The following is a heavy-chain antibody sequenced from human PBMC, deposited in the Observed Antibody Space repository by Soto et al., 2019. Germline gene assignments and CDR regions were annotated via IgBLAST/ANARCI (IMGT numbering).Heavy chain of an antibody. CDR2: NYYGGST. CDR3: ASGSTVINTLDF. J-gene: IGHJ4*02. D-gene: IGHD4-17*01. Sequence: QVQLQESGPGLVKPSQTLSLTCTVSGGSITSGDYYWSWIRQPPGKGLEWVGYNYYGGSTYYNPSLESRINISLDTAKNQFSLELTSVTAADTAVYYCASGSTVINTLDFWGQGTLVTVSS. V-gene: IGHV4-30-4*01. CDR1: GGSITSGDYY.